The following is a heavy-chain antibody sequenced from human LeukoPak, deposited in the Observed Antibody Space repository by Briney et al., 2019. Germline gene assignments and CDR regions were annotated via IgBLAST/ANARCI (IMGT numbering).Heavy chain of an antibody. J-gene: IGHJ4*02. Sequence: GGSLRLSCAASGFTFSSYAMSWVRQAPGKGLEWVSGISGSGGSTYYADSVKGRFAISGDNSKNTLYLQMNSLRAEDTAVYYCARWKYSNYIYYFDYWGQGTLVTVSS. CDR1: GFTFSSYA. D-gene: IGHD4-11*01. CDR2: ISGSGGST. V-gene: IGHV3-23*01. CDR3: ARWKYSNYIYYFDY.